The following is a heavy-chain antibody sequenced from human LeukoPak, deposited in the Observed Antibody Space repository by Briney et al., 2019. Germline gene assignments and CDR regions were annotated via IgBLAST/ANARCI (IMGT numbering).Heavy chain of an antibody. V-gene: IGHV4-59*08. CDR1: AGSISNYY. D-gene: IGHD3-22*01. CDR3: ARHYYDSSGYFYQDY. CDR2: IYYSGST. J-gene: IGHJ4*02. Sequence: SETLSLTCTVSAGSISNYYWSWIRQPPGKGLEWIGFIYYSGSTNYNPSLKSRVTISVDTSKNQFSLKLSSVTAADTALYYCARHYYDSSGYFYQDYWGQGTLVTVSS.